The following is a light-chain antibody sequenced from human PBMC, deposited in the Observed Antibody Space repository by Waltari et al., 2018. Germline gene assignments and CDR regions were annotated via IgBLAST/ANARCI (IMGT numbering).Light chain of an antibody. CDR1: QSVTNY. CDR3: QQRSNWPLT. CDR2: DAS. J-gene: IGKJ4*01. Sequence: EIVLTQSPATLSLSPGERATLSCRASQSVTNYLAWYQQKPGQAPGLLIYDASNRATGIPARFSGGGSGTDFTLTNSSLEPEDFAVYYCQQRSNWPLTFGGGTKVEI. V-gene: IGKV3-11*01.